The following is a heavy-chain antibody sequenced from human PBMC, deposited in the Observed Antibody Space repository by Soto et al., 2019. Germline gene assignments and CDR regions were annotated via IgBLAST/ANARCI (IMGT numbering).Heavy chain of an antibody. CDR1: GYTFTSYY. CDR2: INPSGGST. V-gene: IGHV1-46*01. J-gene: IGHJ4*02. D-gene: IGHD2-15*01. CDR3: ARESGSRGKGGPGPVVYFDY. Sequence: GASVKVSCKASGYTFTSYYMHWVRQAPAQGLEWMGIINPSGGSTSYAQKFQGRVTMTRDTSTSTFYMERSSLRSEDTAVYYCARESGSRGKGGPGPVVYFDYWGQGTLVNVSS.